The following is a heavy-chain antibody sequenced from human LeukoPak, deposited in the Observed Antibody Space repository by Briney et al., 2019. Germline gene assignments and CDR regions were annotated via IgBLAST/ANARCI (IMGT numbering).Heavy chain of an antibody. D-gene: IGHD2-15*01. Sequence: GASVKVSCKASGYTFTGYYMHWVRQAPGQGLEWMGRINPNSGGTNYAQKLQGRVTMATDTSTSTAYMELRSLRSDDTAVYYCARARVAATGFDPWGQGTLVTVSS. CDR1: GYTFTGYY. J-gene: IGHJ5*02. V-gene: IGHV1-2*06. CDR2: INPNSGGT. CDR3: ARARVAATGFDP.